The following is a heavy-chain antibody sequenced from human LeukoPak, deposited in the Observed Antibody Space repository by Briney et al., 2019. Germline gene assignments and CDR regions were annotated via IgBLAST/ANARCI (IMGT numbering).Heavy chain of an antibody. CDR3: ARAYGNNGMDV. Sequence: GGSLRLSCAASGFTFSNAWMSWVRQAPGKGLEWVGRIKSKTDGGTTDYAAPVKGRFTISRDDSKNTLYLQMNSLKTEDTAVYYCARAYGNNGMDVWGQGTTVTVSS. V-gene: IGHV3-15*01. D-gene: IGHD4-23*01. J-gene: IGHJ6*02. CDR2: IKSKTDGGTT. CDR1: GFTFSNAW.